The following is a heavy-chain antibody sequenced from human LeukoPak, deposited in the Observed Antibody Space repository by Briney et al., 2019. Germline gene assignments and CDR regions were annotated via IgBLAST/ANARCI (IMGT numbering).Heavy chain of an antibody. CDR3: WRISVAGTSFFDY. D-gene: IGHD6-19*01. CDR2: IYPGDSDT. Sequence: GESLKIYCNGSRYSFTSYWLGWVRQMPGKGLEWMGIIYPGDSDTRYSPSFQGQVTISADKSISTAYLQWSSLKAADTATYYCWRISVAGTSFFDYWGQGTLVTVSS. CDR1: RYSFTSYW. J-gene: IGHJ4*02. V-gene: IGHV5-51*01.